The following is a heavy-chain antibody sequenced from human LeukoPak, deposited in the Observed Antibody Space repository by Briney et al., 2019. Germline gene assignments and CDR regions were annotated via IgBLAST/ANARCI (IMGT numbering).Heavy chain of an antibody. Sequence: SETLSLTCTVSGGSISSDYWSWVRQPPGKGLEWIGYIHYSGSTNYNPSLWSRVTLSVDKSKNQFSLKLRSVTAADTAVYHCARIGVGFGMDVWGQGTIVTVSS. CDR3: ARIGVGFGMDV. D-gene: IGHD2-15*01. J-gene: IGHJ6*02. CDR1: GGSISSDY. V-gene: IGHV4-59*01. CDR2: IHYSGST.